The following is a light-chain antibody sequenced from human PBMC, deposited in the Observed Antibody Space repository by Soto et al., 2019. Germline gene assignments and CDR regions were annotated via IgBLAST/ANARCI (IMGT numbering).Light chain of an antibody. CDR3: HQYYDAPLT. J-gene: IGKJ5*01. CDR1: QSVASSY. CDR2: SAS. V-gene: IGKV3-20*01. Sequence: EVVLTQSPGTLSLSPGERVTLSCRASQSVASSYLAWYQQKPGRAPRLLFYSASSRATGIPDRFSGSGSGTDFTLTISSVQAEDVAVYYCHQYYDAPLTFGQGTRLEIK.